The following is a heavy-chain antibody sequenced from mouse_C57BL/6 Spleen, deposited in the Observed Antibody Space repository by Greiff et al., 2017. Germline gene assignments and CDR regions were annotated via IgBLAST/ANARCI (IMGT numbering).Heavy chain of an antibody. CDR1: GYTFTDYE. Sequence: VQLQQSGAELVRPGASVTLSCKASGYTFTDYEMHWVKQTPVHGLEWIGAIDPETGGTAYNQKFKGKAILTADKSSSTAYMELRSLTSEDSAVYYCTRKGNLLGFAYWGQGTLVTVSA. V-gene: IGHV1-15*01. D-gene: IGHD1-1*01. CDR3: TRKGNLLGFAY. CDR2: IDPETGGT. J-gene: IGHJ3*01.